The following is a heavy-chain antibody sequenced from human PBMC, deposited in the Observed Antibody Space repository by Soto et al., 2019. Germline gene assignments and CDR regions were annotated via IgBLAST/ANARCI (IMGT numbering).Heavy chain of an antibody. CDR3: TSYVLLWFGEVRWFDP. D-gene: IGHD3-10*01. Sequence: EVQLVESGGGLVKPGGSLRLSCAASGFTFSNAWMSWVRQAPGKGLEWVGRIKSKTDGGTTDYAAPVKGRFTISRADSKNTLYLQMNSLKTEDTAVYYCTSYVLLWFGEVRWFDPWGQGTLVTVSS. J-gene: IGHJ5*02. CDR2: IKSKTDGGTT. CDR1: GFTFSNAW. V-gene: IGHV3-15*01.